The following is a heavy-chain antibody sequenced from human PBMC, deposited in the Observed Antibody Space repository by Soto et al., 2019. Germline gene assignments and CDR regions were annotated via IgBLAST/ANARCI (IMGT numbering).Heavy chain of an antibody. Sequence: GASVKVSCKASGGTFSSYAISWVRQAPGQGLEWMGGIIPIFGTANYAQKFQGRVTITADKSTSTAYMELSSPSSEDTAVYYCAKDDNHGMDVWGQGTTVTVSS. CDR2: IIPIFGTA. V-gene: IGHV1-69*06. CDR3: AKDDNHGMDV. J-gene: IGHJ6*02. D-gene: IGHD3-22*01. CDR1: GGTFSSYA.